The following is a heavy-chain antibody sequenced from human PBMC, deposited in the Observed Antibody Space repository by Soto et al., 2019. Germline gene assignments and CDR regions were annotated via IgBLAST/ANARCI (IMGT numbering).Heavy chain of an antibody. CDR3: AAPLYGGNSGDWYFDL. V-gene: IGHV3-53*01. CDR1: GFTVSSNY. D-gene: IGHD4-17*01. J-gene: IGHJ2*01. CDR2: IYSGGST. Sequence: EVQLVESGGGLIQPGGSLRLSCVASGFTVSSNYMSWVRQAPGKGLEWVSVIYSGGSTYYADSVKGRFTISRDNSKNTLYLQMNSLRAEDTAVYYCAAPLYGGNSGDWYFDLWGRGTLVTVSS.